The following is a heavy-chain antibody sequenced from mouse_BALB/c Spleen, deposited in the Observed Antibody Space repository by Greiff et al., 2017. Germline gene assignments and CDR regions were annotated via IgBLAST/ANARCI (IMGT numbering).Heavy chain of an antibody. CDR2: IWAGGST. CDR1: GFSLTSYG. D-gene: IGHD6-1*01. CDR3: AREGSPRGGYYFDY. V-gene: IGHV2-9*02. J-gene: IGHJ2*01. Sequence: VQLVESGPSLVAPSQSLSITCTVSGFSLTSYGVHWVRQPPGKGLEWLGVIWAGGSTNYNSALMSRLSISKDNSKSQVFLKMNSLQTDDTAMYYCAREGSPRGGYYFDYWGQGTTLTVSS.